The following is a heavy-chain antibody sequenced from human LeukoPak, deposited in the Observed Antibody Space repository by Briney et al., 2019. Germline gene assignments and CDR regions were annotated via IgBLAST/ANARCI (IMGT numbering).Heavy chain of an antibody. CDR2: INHSGST. V-gene: IGHV4-34*01. CDR3: AREYYYDSSAYPGNFDY. J-gene: IGHJ4*02. CDR1: GGSSSGYY. Sequence: SETLSLTCAVYGGSSSGYYWSWIRQPPGKGLEWIGEINHSGSTNYNPSLKSRVTISVDTSKNQFSLKLSSVTAADTAVYYCAREYYYDSSAYPGNFDYWGQGTLVTVSS. D-gene: IGHD3-22*01.